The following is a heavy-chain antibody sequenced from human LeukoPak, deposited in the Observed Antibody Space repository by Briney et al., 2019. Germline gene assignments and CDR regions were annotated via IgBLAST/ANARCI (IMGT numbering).Heavy chain of an antibody. V-gene: IGHV4-31*03. CDR2: IYYSGST. J-gene: IGHJ4*02. Sequence: SETLPLTCTVSGGSISSGGYYWSWIRQHPGKGLEWIGYIYYSGSTYYNPSLKSRVTISVDTSKNQFSLKLSSVTAADTAVYCCASQRGLRPRFDYWGQGTLVTVSS. D-gene: IGHD2-15*01. CDR1: GGSISSGGYY. CDR3: ASQRGLRPRFDY.